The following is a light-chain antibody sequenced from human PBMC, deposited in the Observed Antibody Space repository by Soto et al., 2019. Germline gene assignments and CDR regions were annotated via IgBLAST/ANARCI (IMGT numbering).Light chain of an antibody. J-gene: IGKJ1*01. CDR2: DAS. Sequence: DIQMTQSPSSLSASVGDRVTITCRASQSISNWLAWYQQKPGKAPKLLIYDASSLESGVPSRFSGIGSGTEFTLTITSLQPDDFATYYCQQYDSYAWTFGQGTKVDIK. V-gene: IGKV1-5*01. CDR3: QQYDSYAWT. CDR1: QSISNW.